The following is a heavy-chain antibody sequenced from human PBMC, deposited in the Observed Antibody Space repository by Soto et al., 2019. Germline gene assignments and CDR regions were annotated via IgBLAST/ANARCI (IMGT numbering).Heavy chain of an antibody. D-gene: IGHD1-1*01. V-gene: IGHV4-4*09. Sequence: QVQLQESGPGLVKPSETLSLTCSVSGGSISSHYWSWIRQPPGKGLEWIGYIYDSGSTNYNPSLMSRVTVSIDTSENQFSRKLSSVTAADTAVYYCATHNDRGDPGPLGYWGQGTLVTVSS. J-gene: IGHJ4*02. CDR1: GGSISSHY. CDR2: IYDSGST. CDR3: ATHNDRGDPGPLGY.